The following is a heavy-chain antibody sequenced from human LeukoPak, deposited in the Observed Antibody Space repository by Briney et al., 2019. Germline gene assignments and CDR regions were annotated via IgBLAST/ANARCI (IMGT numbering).Heavy chain of an antibody. V-gene: IGHV3-7*01. Sequence: PGGSLRLSCETSGFSFSTYWMSWVRQAPGKGLEWVANIRQDGSEKYYADSVKGRFTISRDNAKNSLYLQMNSLRAEDTAVYYCARERHDYYGSVRFDYWGQGTLVTVSS. D-gene: IGHD3-10*01. CDR1: GFSFSTYW. CDR2: IRQDGSEK. CDR3: ARERHDYYGSVRFDY. J-gene: IGHJ4*02.